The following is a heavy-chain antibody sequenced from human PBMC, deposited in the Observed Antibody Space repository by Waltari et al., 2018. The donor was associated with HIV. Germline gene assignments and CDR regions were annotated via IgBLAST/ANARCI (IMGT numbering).Heavy chain of an antibody. J-gene: IGHJ4*02. CDR3: ARSHCAVTSCGSIDY. D-gene: IGHD4-17*01. CDR2: IGTYNGNA. CDR1: GYPFTTYG. V-gene: IGHV1-18*01. Sequence: QVQLVQSGAQVKKPGASVKASCKASGYPFTTYGIPWGRQAPGQGLEWLGWIGTYNGNADFAPKTQVRIHLTIDTSTSTAYMELTSLRSDDTAVYYCARSHCAVTSCGSIDYWGQGTLVTVSS.